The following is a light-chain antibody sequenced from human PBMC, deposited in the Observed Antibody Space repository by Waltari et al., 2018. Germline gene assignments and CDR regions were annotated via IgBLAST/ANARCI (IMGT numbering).Light chain of an antibody. CDR2: KAP. V-gene: IGKV1-5*03. CDR1: ETFSRW. J-gene: IGKJ2*01. Sequence: DIQMTQSPSTLSASVGDRVTITCRASETFSRWVAWNQKKPGKVPKPLCQKAPSLESGVPSRFSSSESGTEFTLTISSLQPDDFATYYCQQYVTSPFTFGQGTKLDIK. CDR3: QQYVTSPFT.